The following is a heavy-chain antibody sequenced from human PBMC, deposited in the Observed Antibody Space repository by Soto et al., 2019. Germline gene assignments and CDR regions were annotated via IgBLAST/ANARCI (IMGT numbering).Heavy chain of an antibody. J-gene: IGHJ5*02. CDR2: INHSGST. V-gene: IGHV4-34*01. Sequence: SETLSLTYAVYGGSFSGYYWSWIRQPPGKGLEWIGEINHSGSTNYNPSLKSRVTISVDTSKNQFSLKLSSVTAADTAVYYCARTLGYCSSTSCYAPRKGINWFDPWGQGTLVTVSS. CDR1: GGSFSGYY. D-gene: IGHD2-2*01. CDR3: ARTLGYCSSTSCYAPRKGINWFDP.